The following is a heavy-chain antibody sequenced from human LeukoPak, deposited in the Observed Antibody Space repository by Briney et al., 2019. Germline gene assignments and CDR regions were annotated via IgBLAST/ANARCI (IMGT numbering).Heavy chain of an antibody. J-gene: IGHJ4*02. Sequence: SETLSLTCTVSGGSVSSGSYYWSWIRQPPGKGLEWIGYIYYSGSTNYNPSLKSRVTISVDTSKNQFSLKLSSVTAADTAVYYCARVRIVEYFDYWGQGTLVTVSS. CDR1: GGSVSSGSYY. CDR2: IYYSGST. V-gene: IGHV4-61*01. D-gene: IGHD1-26*01. CDR3: ARVRIVEYFDY.